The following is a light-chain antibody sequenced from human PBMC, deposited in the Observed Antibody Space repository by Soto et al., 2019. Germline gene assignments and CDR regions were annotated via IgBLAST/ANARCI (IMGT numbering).Light chain of an antibody. CDR3: QQYDKWPPNYT. CDR2: RAS. V-gene: IGKV3-15*01. J-gene: IGKJ2*01. Sequence: EIVMTQSPVTLSVSPGERATLSCRASQSVSSNLAWYQQKPGQAPRLLIYRASIRATGIPATFSGSGSGTEFTLTISSLQSEDFAVYSCQQYDKWPPNYTFGQGTKLE. CDR1: QSVSSN.